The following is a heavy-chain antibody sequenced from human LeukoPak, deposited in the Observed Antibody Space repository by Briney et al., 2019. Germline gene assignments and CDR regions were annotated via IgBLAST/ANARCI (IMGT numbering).Heavy chain of an antibody. CDR1: GYTFTSYD. D-gene: IGHD1-26*01. J-gene: IGHJ4*02. CDR2: IIPIFGTA. Sequence: SVKVSCKASGYTFTSYDINWVRQAPGQGLEWMGGIIPIFGTATYAQKFQGRVTITTDESTSTAYMELSSLRSEDTAVYYCARGYFVVGATQDPLDYWGQGTLVTVSS. V-gene: IGHV1-69*05. CDR3: ARGYFVVGATQDPLDY.